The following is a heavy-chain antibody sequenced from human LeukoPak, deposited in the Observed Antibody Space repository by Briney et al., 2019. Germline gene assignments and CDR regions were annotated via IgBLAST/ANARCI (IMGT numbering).Heavy chain of an antibody. CDR1: GFTFDDYA. D-gene: IGHD2-2*01. V-gene: IGHV3-9*01. J-gene: IGHJ4*02. CDR2: ISWNSGSI. Sequence: GGSLRLSCAASGFTFDDYAMHWVRQAPGKGLEWVSGISWNSGSIGYADSVKGRFTISRDNAKNSLYLQMNSLRAEDTALYYCAKTNVLGYCSSTSCYIDYWGQGTLVTVSS. CDR3: AKTNVLGYCSSTSCYIDY.